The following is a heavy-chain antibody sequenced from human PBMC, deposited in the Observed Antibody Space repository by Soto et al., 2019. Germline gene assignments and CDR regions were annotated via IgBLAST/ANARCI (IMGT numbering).Heavy chain of an antibody. CDR3: ARVASSSSWHNPHFDH. CDR1: GFILRSYA. Sequence: QVQLVESGGGVVQSGGSLRLSCAASGFILRSYAMHWVRQAPGKGLEWVAGIWYDGSTKYYGDSVKGRFTISRDNSKNSLDLQMNTLRAEDTAVYYCARVASSSSWHNPHFDHWCQGTLVTVSS. CDR2: IWYDGSTK. V-gene: IGHV3-33*01. D-gene: IGHD6-13*01. J-gene: IGHJ4*02.